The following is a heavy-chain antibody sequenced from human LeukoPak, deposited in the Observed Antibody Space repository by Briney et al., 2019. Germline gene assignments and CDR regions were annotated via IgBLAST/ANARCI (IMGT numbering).Heavy chain of an antibody. V-gene: IGHV4-39*07. CDR1: GGSISSSSYY. CDR3: ARVIIGYCSSTSCYRFDP. J-gene: IGHJ5*02. Sequence: SETLSLTCTVSGGSISSSSYYWGWIRQPPGKGLEWIGSIYYSGSTYYNPSLKSRATISVDTSKNQFSLKLSSVTAADTAVYYCARVIIGYCSSTSCYRFDPWGQGTLVTVSS. CDR2: IYYSGST. D-gene: IGHD2-2*01.